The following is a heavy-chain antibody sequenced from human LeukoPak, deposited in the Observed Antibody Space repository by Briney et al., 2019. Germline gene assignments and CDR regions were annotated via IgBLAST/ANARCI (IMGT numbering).Heavy chain of an antibody. Sequence: GGSLRLSCAVSGFTYSSHNTHWVRQAPGKGLEWVALISNDGSNQYYADSAKGRFTISRDNSKNTLYLQMNSLRAEDTAVYYCARDQGYSYGRSFDYWGQGTLVTVSS. CDR3: ARDQGYSYGRSFDY. CDR1: GFTYSSHN. D-gene: IGHD5-18*01. J-gene: IGHJ4*02. V-gene: IGHV3-30-3*01. CDR2: ISNDGSNQ.